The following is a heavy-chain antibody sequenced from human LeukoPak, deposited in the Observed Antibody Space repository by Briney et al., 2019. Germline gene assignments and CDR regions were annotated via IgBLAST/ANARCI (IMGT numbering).Heavy chain of an antibody. Sequence: PGGSLRLSCAASGFSFSKYAMDWVRQAPGKGLEWVAIISKDGSMRYYADSVKGRFTVSRDNSNNTLSLQMNSLKSEDTAVYYCAGEKFDIWGQGTMVTVPA. J-gene: IGHJ3*02. CDR3: AGEKFDI. CDR1: GFSFSKYA. CDR2: ISKDGSMR. V-gene: IGHV3-30*04.